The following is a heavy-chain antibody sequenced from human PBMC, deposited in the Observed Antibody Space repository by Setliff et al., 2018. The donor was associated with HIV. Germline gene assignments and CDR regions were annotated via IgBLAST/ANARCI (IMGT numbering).Heavy chain of an antibody. CDR1: GYTLTELS. V-gene: IGHV1-24*01. Sequence: ASVKVSCKISGYTLTELSIHWVRQAPGKGLEWMANFDPEDGETFYAQKFQGRLTMTEDTSTGTAYMELSSLRSEDTAVYYCAREHDSLTGYSFDFWGQGTLVTVSS. D-gene: IGHD3-9*01. CDR2: FDPEDGET. J-gene: IGHJ4*02. CDR3: AREHDSLTGYSFDF.